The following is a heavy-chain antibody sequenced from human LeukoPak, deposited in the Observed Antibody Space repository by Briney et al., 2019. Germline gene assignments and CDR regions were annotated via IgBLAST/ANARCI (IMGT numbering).Heavy chain of an antibody. CDR1: GGTFSSYA. V-gene: IGHV1-69*13. CDR2: IIPIFGTA. D-gene: IGHD4-23*01. CDR3: ARDGGGNSLGFDY. J-gene: IGHJ4*02. Sequence: ASVKVSCKASGGTFSSYAISWVRQAPGQGLEWMGGIIPIFGTANYAQKFQGGVTITADESTSTAYMELSSLRSEDTAVYYCARDGGGNSLGFDYWGQETLVTVSS.